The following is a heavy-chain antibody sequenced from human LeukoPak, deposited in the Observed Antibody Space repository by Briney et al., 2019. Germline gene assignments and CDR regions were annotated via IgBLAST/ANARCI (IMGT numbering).Heavy chain of an antibody. D-gene: IGHD2/OR15-2a*01. Sequence: GGSLRLSCTASGFTFRNYAVTWVRQAPGKGLEWVSTISGSGGTTYYADSVQDRLSISRDNSKNTLSLQMNSLRAEDTAVYYCAKPSSIVIVPTALQRSLDYWGQGALVTVSS. J-gene: IGHJ4*02. V-gene: IGHV3-23*01. CDR3: AKPSSIVIVPTALQRSLDY. CDR2: ISGSGGTT. CDR1: GFTFRNYA.